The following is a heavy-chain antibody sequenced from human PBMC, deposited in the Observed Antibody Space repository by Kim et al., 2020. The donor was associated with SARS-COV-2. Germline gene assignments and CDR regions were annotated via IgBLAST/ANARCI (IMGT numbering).Heavy chain of an antibody. CDR1: GFTFSSYA. D-gene: IGHD2-2*01. Sequence: GGSLRLSCAASGFTFSSYAMSWVRQAPGKGLEWVSAISGSGGSTYYADSVKGRFTISRDNSKNTLYLQMNSLRAEDTAVYYCAKLPIVVVPAAIYNWFDPWGQGTLVTVSS. CDR3: AKLPIVVVPAAIYNWFDP. V-gene: IGHV3-23*01. CDR2: ISGSGGST. J-gene: IGHJ5*02.